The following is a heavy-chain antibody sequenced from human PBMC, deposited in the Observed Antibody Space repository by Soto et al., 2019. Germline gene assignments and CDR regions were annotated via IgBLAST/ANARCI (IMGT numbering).Heavy chain of an antibody. CDR1: DYTFNSYG. CDR2: LSGDNGDI. V-gene: IGHV1-18*01. CDR3: AGSRGFGFDF. D-gene: IGHD2-15*01. Sequence: QVQLVQSGDELKKPGASVKVSCKASDYTFNSYGISWVRKAPGQGLEWMGWLSGDNGDIKYAQKFQGRLTMTTDISTSTVYMELRSLSSDDTAVYFCAGSRGFGFDFWGQGTLVTVSS. J-gene: IGHJ4*02.